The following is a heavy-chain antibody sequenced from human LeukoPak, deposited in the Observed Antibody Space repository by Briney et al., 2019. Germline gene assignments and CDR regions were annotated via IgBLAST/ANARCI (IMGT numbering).Heavy chain of an antibody. CDR1: GFTFSSYS. Sequence: GGSLRLSCAASGFTFSSYSMNWVRQAPGKGLEWVSSISSSSSYIYYADSVKGRFSISRDNAKNSLYLQMNSLRAEDTAVYYCARDASDAFDIWGQGTMVTVSS. CDR3: ARDASDAFDI. CDR2: ISSSSSYI. V-gene: IGHV3-21*01. J-gene: IGHJ3*02.